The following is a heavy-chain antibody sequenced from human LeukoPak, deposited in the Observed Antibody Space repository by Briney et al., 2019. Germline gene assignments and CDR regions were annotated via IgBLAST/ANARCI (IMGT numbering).Heavy chain of an antibody. CDR2: ISYDGSNK. D-gene: IGHD2-15*01. V-gene: IGHV3-30*04. CDR3: ARVLRYCSGGNCYSGGLGYMDV. J-gene: IGHJ6*03. Sequence: GGSLRLSCAASGFTFSSYAMHWVRQAPGKGLEWVAVISYDGSNKYYADSVKGRFTISRDNSKNTLYLQMNSLRAEDTAVYYCARVLRYCSGGNCYSGGLGYMDVWGKGTTVTISS. CDR1: GFTFSSYA.